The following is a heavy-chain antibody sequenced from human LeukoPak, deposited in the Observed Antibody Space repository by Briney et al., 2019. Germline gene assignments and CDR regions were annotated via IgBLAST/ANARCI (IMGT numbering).Heavy chain of an antibody. CDR1: GGSTVTRTYF. J-gene: IGHJ4*02. CDR2: IYYSGCT. D-gene: IGHD5-18*01. Sequence: SETLSLTCTVSGGSTVTRTYFWSWIRQSPGRGLEWVGSIYYSGCTYYNPSLKSRVTISVDTSNNQFSLKLSSVTAADTALYYCARVGSGYGYSGYFDYWGQGTVVTVSS. CDR3: ARVGSGYGYSGYFDY. V-gene: IGHV4-39*07.